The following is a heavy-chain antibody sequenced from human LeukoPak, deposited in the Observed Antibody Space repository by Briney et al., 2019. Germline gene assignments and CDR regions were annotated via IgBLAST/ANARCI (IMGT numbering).Heavy chain of an antibody. Sequence: PGGSLRLSCAASGFTFSSDSMNWVRQAPGKGLEWVSSISSSSSYIFYADSVKGRFTVSRDNANNSLYLQMNSLRAEDTAVYYCARDGLLYYWARDAFDIWGQGTMVTVSS. V-gene: IGHV3-21*01. J-gene: IGHJ3*02. CDR1: GFTFSSDS. D-gene: IGHD3-10*01. CDR3: ARDGLLYYWARDAFDI. CDR2: ISSSSSYI.